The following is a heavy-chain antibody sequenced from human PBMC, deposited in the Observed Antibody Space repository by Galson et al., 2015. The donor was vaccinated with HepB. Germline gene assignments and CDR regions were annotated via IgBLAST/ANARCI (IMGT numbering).Heavy chain of an antibody. CDR2: INTNTENP. J-gene: IGHJ4*02. Sequence: SVKVSCKASGYKLTSYSLSWVRQAPGQGLEWMGWINTNTENPTYAQGFTRRFVFSLDTSVSTAYLQISSLKAEDTAVYYCARDRGSGSHFFDSWGQGTLVTVSS. D-gene: IGHD2-15*01. CDR3: ARDRGSGSHFFDS. CDR1: GYKLTSYS. V-gene: IGHV7-4-1*02.